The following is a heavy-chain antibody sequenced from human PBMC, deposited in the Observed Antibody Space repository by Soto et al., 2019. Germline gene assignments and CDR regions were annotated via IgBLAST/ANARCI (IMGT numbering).Heavy chain of an antibody. CDR1: GFTFSSYA. Sequence: GGSLRLSCAASGFTFSSYAMSWVRQAPGKGLEWVSAISGSGGSTYYADSVKGRFTISRDNSKNTLYLQMNSLRAEDTAVYYCAKGYYYGSGNYTYYYYYGMDVWGQGTTVTVSS. CDR3: AKGYYYGSGNYTYYYYYGMDV. CDR2: ISGSGGST. J-gene: IGHJ6*02. V-gene: IGHV3-23*01. D-gene: IGHD3-10*01.